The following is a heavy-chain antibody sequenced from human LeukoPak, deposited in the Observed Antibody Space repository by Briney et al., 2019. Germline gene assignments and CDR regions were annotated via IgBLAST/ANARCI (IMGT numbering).Heavy chain of an antibody. J-gene: IGHJ6*02. CDR1: GGSISSHY. CDR2: IYYSGTT. Sequence: NTSETLSLTCTVSGGSISSHYWNWIRQPPGKGLEWIGYIYYSGTTNYNPSLKSRVTISVDTSKNQFSLKLSSVTAADTAIYYCARDRVEGGGYYSYYGIAVGGQGPAVTVPS. V-gene: IGHV4-59*11. D-gene: IGHD2-15*01. CDR3: ARDRVEGGGYYSYYGIAV.